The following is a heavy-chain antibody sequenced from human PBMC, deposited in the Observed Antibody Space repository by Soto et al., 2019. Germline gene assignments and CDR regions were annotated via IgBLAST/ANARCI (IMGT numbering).Heavy chain of an antibody. CDR1: GFTFSSYW. CDR3: ARGEYSSSWYGNFYYYYGMDV. J-gene: IGHJ6*02. V-gene: IGHV3-74*01. Sequence: PGGSLRLSCAASGFTFSSYWMHWVRQAPGKGLVWVSRINSDGSSTSYADSVKGRFTISRDNAKNTLYLQMNSLRAEDTAVYYCARGEYSSSWYGNFYYYYGMDVWGQGTTVTVSS. CDR2: INSDGSST. D-gene: IGHD6-13*01.